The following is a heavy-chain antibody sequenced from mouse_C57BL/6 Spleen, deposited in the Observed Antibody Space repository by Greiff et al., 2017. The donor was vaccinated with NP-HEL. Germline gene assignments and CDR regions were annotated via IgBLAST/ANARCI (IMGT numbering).Heavy chain of an antibody. D-gene: IGHD2-3*01. J-gene: IGHJ2*01. CDR1: GYAFTNYL. CDR3: ARGGPYEGFDY. V-gene: IGHV1-54*01. Sequence: QVQLQQSGAELVRPGPSVKVSCKASGYAFTNYLIEWVKQRPGQGLEWIGVINPGSGGTNYNEKFKGKATLTADKSSSTAYMQLSSLTSEDSAVYFCARGGPYEGFDYWGQGTTLTVSS. CDR2: INPGSGGT.